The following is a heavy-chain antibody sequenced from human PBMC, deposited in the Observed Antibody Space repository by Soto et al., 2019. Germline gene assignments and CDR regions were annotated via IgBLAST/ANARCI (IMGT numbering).Heavy chain of an antibody. D-gene: IGHD1-1*01. Sequence: QVQLQQWGAGLVKPSETLSLSCAVYGQSFSGHSWAWIRQPPGKGLEWIGEINESGSTYYNPSLKSRVTISTDTSKTQFSRKLSSVSAADTAAYFCARGSGIVALPGELEDVNYDYWGQGTLVNVSS. J-gene: IGHJ4*02. V-gene: IGHV4-34*01. CDR1: GQSFSGHS. CDR2: INESGST. CDR3: ARGSGIVALPGELEDVNYDY.